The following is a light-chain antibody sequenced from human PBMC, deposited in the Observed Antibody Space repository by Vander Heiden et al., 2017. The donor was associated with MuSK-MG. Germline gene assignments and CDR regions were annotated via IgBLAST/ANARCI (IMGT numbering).Light chain of an antibody. CDR1: QSVSSA. V-gene: IGKV3-11*01. CDR2: DVS. Sequence: EIVLTQSPATLSLSPGERATLSCRASQSVSSALVWYQQKAGQAPRLLIYDVSNRATGIPARFSGSGSGTDFTLTINRLEPEDFAVYYCLQRRNYPITFGGGTKVEMK. J-gene: IGKJ4*01. CDR3: LQRRNYPIT.